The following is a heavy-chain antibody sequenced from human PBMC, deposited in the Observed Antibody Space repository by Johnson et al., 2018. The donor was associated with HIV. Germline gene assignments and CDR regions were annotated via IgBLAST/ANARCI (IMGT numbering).Heavy chain of an antibody. CDR3: AKVPSAVWFGEVI. CDR2: ISSNGGSP. J-gene: IGHJ3*02. D-gene: IGHD3-10*01. CDR1: GFTFSSYW. V-gene: IGHV3-64*01. Sequence: VQLVESGGGLVQPGGSLRLSCAASGFTFSSYWMHWVRQAPGKGLEYVSAISSNGGSPYYANSVKGRFTISRDNSKNTLYLQMGSLRTEDTAVYFCAKVPSAVWFGEVIWGQGTMVTVSS.